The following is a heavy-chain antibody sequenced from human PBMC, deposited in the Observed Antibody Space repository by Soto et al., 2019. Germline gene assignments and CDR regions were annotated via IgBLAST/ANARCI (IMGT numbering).Heavy chain of an antibody. D-gene: IGHD6-13*01. J-gene: IGHJ4*02. CDR2: IYYSGST. CDR3: ARLGSSYYFDY. CDR1: GGSISSSSYY. V-gene: IGHV4-39*01. Sequence: SETLSLTCTVSGGSISSSSYYWGWIRQPPGKGLEWIGSIYYSGSTYYNPSLKSRVTISVDTSKNQFSLKLSSVTAADTAVYYCARLGSSYYFDYWGQGTLVT.